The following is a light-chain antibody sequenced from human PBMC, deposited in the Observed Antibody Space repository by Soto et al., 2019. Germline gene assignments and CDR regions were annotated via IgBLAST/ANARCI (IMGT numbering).Light chain of an antibody. J-gene: IGLJ1*01. CDR1: SSDVGSYNL. V-gene: IGLV2-23*01. CDR3: CSFAGSTPFV. CDR2: EGR. Sequence: QSALAQPASVSGSPGQSITISCTGTSSDVGSYNLVSWYQQHPGKAPKVIIYEGRKRPSGVSNRFSGSKSGNTASLTISGLQAEDEADYYCCSFAGSTPFVFGTGTKVTVL.